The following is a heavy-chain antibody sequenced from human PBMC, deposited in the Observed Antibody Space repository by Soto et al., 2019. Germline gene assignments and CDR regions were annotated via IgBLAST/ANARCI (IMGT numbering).Heavy chain of an antibody. D-gene: IGHD2-15*01. CDR2: ISGSGGST. J-gene: IGHJ6*03. CDR1: GFTFSSYA. V-gene: IGHV3-23*01. CDR3: AKDPAIAATSYYYYYMDV. Sequence: EVQLLESGGGLVQPGGSLRLSCAASGFTFSSYAMSWVRQAPGKGLEWVSAISGSGGSTYYADSVKGRFTISRDNSKNTLYLQMNSLRAEDTAVYYCAKDPAIAATSYYYYYMDVWGKGTTVTVSS.